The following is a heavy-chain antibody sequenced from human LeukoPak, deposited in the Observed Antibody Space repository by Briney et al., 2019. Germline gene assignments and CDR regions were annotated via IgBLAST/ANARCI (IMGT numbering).Heavy chain of an antibody. CDR2: ISWDGGST. Sequence: GGSLRLSCAASGFTFDDYAMHWVRQAPGKGLEWVSLISWDGGSTYYADSVKGRFTISRDNSKNSLYLQMNSLRAEDTALYYCAKGGTVTNYYYYMDVWGKGTTVTVSS. CDR1: GFTFDDYA. V-gene: IGHV3-43D*03. J-gene: IGHJ6*03. CDR3: AKGGTVTNYYYYMDV. D-gene: IGHD4-11*01.